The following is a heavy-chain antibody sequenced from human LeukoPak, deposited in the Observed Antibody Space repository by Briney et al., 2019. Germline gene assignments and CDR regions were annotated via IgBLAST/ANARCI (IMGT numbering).Heavy chain of an antibody. V-gene: IGHV4-34*01. CDR3: VSSRGFSYGYFDY. Sequence: SETLSLTCAVYGGSFSGYYWRWSWIRQPPGKGLEWIGEINHSGSTNYNPSLESRVTISVDTSKNQFSLTLGSVSATDTAVYYCVSSRGFSYGYFDYWGQGTLVTVSS. D-gene: IGHD5-18*01. CDR1: GGSFSGYY. CDR2: INHSGST. J-gene: IGHJ4*02.